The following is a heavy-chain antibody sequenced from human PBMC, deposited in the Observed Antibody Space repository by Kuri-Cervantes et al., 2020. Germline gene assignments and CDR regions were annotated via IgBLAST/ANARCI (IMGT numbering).Heavy chain of an antibody. D-gene: IGHD5-24*01. V-gene: IGHV5-51*01. CDR3: ARDPPAWLQRGRCFDY. Sequence: GESLKISCKGSGYSFTSYWIGWVRQMPGKGLEWMGIIYPGDSDTRYSPSFQGQVTISADKSISTAYLQWSSLKASDTAMYYCARDPPAWLQRGRCFDYWGQGTLVTVSS. CDR1: GYSFTSYW. J-gene: IGHJ4*02. CDR2: IYPGDSDT.